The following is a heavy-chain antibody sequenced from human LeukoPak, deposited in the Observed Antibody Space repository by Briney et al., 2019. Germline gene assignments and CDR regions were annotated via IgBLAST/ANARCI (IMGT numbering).Heavy chain of an antibody. CDR2: IYPGDSDT. D-gene: IGHD3/OR15-3a*01. CDR3: ARHEGLTKIGY. CDR1: GYSFTTYW. Sequence: GESLKISCKGSGYSFTTYWIGWVRQMPGKGLEWMGIIYPGDSDTRYSPPFQGQVTISADKSISTAYLQRSSLKASDTAMYYCARHEGLTKIGYWGQGTLVTVSS. V-gene: IGHV5-51*01. J-gene: IGHJ4*02.